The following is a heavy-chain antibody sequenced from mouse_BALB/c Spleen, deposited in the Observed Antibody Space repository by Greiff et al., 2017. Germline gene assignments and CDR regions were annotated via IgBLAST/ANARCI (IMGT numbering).Heavy chain of an antibody. CDR2: ISDGGSYT. Sequence: EVQGVESGGGLVKPGGSLKLSCAASGFTFSDYYMYWVRQTPEKRLEWVATISDGGSYTYYPDSVKGRFTISRDNAKNNLYLQMSSLKSEDTAMYYCARDRASPEGYGNYGVAYWGQGTLVTVSA. CDR1: GFTFSDYY. V-gene: IGHV5-4*02. CDR3: ARDRASPEGYGNYGVAY. J-gene: IGHJ3*01. D-gene: IGHD2-1*01.